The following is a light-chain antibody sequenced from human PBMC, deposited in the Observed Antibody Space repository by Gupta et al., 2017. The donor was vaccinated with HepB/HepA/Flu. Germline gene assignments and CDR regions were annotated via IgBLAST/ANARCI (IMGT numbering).Light chain of an antibody. J-gene: IGKJ3*01. CDR1: QYIGKF. Sequence: DIQMTQSPSSLSASVGDRVTITCRASQYIGKFLNWYQQKPGKAPNLLIYAASSMQSGVPSRFSGSGSGTDFTLTISRLQPEDFATYYCQQSYNTPFTFGHGTKVDIK. CDR2: AAS. V-gene: IGKV1-39*01. CDR3: QQSYNTPFT.